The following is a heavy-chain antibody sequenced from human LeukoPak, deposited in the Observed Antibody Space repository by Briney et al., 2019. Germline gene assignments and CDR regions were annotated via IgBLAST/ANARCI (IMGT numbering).Heavy chain of an antibody. CDR3: ASPQESGTTSFVGY. J-gene: IGHJ4*02. V-gene: IGHV3-48*02. CDR1: GFTFSTFG. Sequence: PGGSLRLSCAASGFTFSTFGMNWVRQAPAKGQGWVSYISSSSSTIYYADSVKGRFTISRDNAKNSLYLQMNSLRDEDTAVYYCASPQESGTTSFVGYWGQGTLVTVSS. CDR2: ISSSSSTI. D-gene: IGHD2/OR15-2a*01.